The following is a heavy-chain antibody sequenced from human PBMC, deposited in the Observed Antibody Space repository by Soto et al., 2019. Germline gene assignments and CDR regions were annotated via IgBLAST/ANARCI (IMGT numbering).Heavy chain of an antibody. CDR2: ISYDGSNK. CDR1: GFTFSSYG. D-gene: IGHD3-3*01. CDR3: AKDRGRGSPVSGGMDV. Sequence: PGGSLRLSCAASGFTFSSYGMHWVRQAPGKGLEWVAVISYDGSNKYYADSVKGRFTISRDNSENTLYLQMNSLRAEDTAVYYCAKDRGRGSPVSGGMDVWGQGTTVTVSS. V-gene: IGHV3-30*18. J-gene: IGHJ6*02.